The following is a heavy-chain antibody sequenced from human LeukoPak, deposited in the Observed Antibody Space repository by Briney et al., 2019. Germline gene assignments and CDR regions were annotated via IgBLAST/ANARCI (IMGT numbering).Heavy chain of an antibody. CDR3: ARGPQFLEWSNNWFDP. Sequence: SQTLSLTCTVSGGSISSGGYYWSWIRQHPGKGLEWIGYIYYSGSTYYNPSLKSRVTISVDTSRNQFSLKLSSVTAADTAVYYCARGPQFLEWSNNWFDPWGQGTMVTVSS. D-gene: IGHD3-3*01. J-gene: IGHJ5*02. CDR1: GGSISSGGYY. V-gene: IGHV4-31*03. CDR2: IYYSGST.